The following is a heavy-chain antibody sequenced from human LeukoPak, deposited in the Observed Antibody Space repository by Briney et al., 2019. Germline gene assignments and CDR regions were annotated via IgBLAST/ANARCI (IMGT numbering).Heavy chain of an antibody. CDR1: GYTFTTYT. Sequence: ASVKVSCKASGYTFTTYTMHWVRQAPGQRLEWMGWINAGIGNTKYSQDFQGRVTMTRDTSISTAYMELSRLRSDDTAVYYCARDSGERGSGSYLIAYWGQGTLVTVSS. J-gene: IGHJ4*02. V-gene: IGHV1-3*01. CDR3: ARDSGERGSGSYLIAY. CDR2: INAGIGNT. D-gene: IGHD3-10*01.